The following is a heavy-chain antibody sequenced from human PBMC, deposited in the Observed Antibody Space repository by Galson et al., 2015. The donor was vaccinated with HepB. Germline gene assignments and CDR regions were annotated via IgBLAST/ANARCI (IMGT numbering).Heavy chain of an antibody. V-gene: IGHV3-73*01. D-gene: IGHD3-22*01. CDR3: TRPSQYYYDSSEAFDI. J-gene: IGHJ3*02. Sequence: SLRLSCAASGFTFSGSAMHWVRQASGKGLEWVGRIRSKANSYATAYAASVKGRFTISRDDSKNTAYLQMNSLKTEDTAVYYCTRPSQYYYDSSEAFDIWGQGTMVTVSS. CDR2: IRSKANSYAT. CDR1: GFTFSGSA.